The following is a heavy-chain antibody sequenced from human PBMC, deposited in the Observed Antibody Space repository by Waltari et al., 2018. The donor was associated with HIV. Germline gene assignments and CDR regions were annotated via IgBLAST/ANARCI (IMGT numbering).Heavy chain of an antibody. D-gene: IGHD3-16*01. J-gene: IGHJ4*02. Sequence: QVQLVQSGAEVKKPGASVKISCKTSGYNFNSYAMHWVRQAPGQRLEWMGWMNTGNDDPKYSQKFRDRVSITRDTSARTAYMELSSLRSEKTAVYYCARAKDELWDPGDYWGQGTLVTVSS. CDR2: MNTGNDDP. CDR3: ARAKDELWDPGDY. V-gene: IGHV1-3*04. CDR1: GYNFNSYA.